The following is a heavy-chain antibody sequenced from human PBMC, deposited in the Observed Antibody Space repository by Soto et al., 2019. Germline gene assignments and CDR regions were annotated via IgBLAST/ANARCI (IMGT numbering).Heavy chain of an antibody. J-gene: IGHJ4*02. CDR3: ATSMGRGGNDY. CDR2: IKTDGSEK. D-gene: IGHD3-10*01. V-gene: IGHV3-7*05. CDR1: GFTFSDNW. Sequence: EVQLVESGGGLVQPGGSLRLSCAASGFTFSDNWMSWVRQAPGKGLECVANIKTDGSEKYYMDPVKGRFTISRDNAKNSLYLQMNSLRAEDTAVYYCATSMGRGGNDYWGQGTLVAVSS.